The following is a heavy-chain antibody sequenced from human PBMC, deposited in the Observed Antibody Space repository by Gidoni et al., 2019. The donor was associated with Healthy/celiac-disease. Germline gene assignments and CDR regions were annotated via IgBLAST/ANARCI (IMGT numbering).Heavy chain of an antibody. D-gene: IGHD6-6*01. V-gene: IGHV1-3*01. CDR2: INAGNGNT. CDR3: ATLSSSSGAEAEYFQH. Sequence: VQLVQSGAEVKKPGASVKVSCTASGYTFTSYAMHWVRQAPGQRLEWMGWINAGNGNTKYSQKFQGRVTITRDTSASTAYMELSSLRSEDTAVYYCATLSSSSGAEAEYFQHWGQGTLVTVSS. J-gene: IGHJ1*01. CDR1: GYTFTSYA.